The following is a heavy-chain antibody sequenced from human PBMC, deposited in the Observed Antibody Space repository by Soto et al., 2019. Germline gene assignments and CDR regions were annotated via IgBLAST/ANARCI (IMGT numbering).Heavy chain of an antibody. CDR1: GYSFTSYW. J-gene: IGHJ3*02. Sequence: GESLKISCKGSGYSFTSYWIGWVRQMPGKGLEWMGIIYPGDSDTRYSPSFQGQVTISADKSISTAYLQWSSLKASDPAMYYCARLSSIAAPSRAFDIWGQGTMVTVSS. V-gene: IGHV5-51*01. CDR2: IYPGDSDT. D-gene: IGHD6-6*01. CDR3: ARLSSIAAPSRAFDI.